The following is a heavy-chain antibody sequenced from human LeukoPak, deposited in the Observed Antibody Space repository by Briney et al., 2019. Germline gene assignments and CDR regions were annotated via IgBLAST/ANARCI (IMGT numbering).Heavy chain of an antibody. CDR2: ISDSGDYT. J-gene: IGHJ5*02. CDR3: ASKS. CDR1: GFIFSTYG. Sequence: GGSLRLSCAASGFIFSTYGMTWVRQAPGKGLEWVSAISDSGDYTYYADSVKGRFTIFRDNSKNTLYLEMNSLRVEDTAVYYCASKSWGQGTLVTVSS. V-gene: IGHV3-23*01.